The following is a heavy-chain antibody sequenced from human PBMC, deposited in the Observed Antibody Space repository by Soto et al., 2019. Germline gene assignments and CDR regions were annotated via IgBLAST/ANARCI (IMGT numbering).Heavy chain of an antibody. V-gene: IGHV3-23*01. CDR2: ISGPGAST. CDR3: AQHDRGDYMSS. J-gene: IGHJ5*02. D-gene: IGHD4-17*01. Sequence: EVQLLESGGDLVQPGGSLRLSCVASGFTFNNYAMSWVRQAPGKGLEWVSTISGPGASTYYADFVKGRFTISRDNSKNSLYVQMNFLRADDTAVYYWAQHDRGDYMSSWGQGTLVTVSS. CDR1: GFTFNNYA.